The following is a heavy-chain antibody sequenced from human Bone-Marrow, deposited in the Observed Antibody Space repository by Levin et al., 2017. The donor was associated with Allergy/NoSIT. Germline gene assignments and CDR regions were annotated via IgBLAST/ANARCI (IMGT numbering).Heavy chain of an antibody. Sequence: PGESLKISCAASGLSFSNYDMNWVRQAPGKGLEWVSSISGGSSRIYYADSVKGRFTISRDNAKNSLYLQMNSLTVEDNAVFYCASWAMFYSDGSDFDYFYYGMDVWGQGTTVTVSS. CDR3: ASWAMFYSDGSDFDYFYYGMDV. V-gene: IGHV3-21*04. CDR2: ISGGSSRI. J-gene: IGHJ6*02. D-gene: IGHD3/OR15-3a*01. CDR1: GLSFSNYD.